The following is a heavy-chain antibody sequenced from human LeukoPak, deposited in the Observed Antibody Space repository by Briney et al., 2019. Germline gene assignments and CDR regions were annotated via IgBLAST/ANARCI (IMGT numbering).Heavy chain of an antibody. CDR3: ARPQHPYSLGHAFDI. CDR1: GGSISFYY. Sequence: PSESLSLTCTVSGGSISFYYCSWVRQAPGKGLEWIGYIYNSGSTDYNPSLKSRVNILVDTPKNQLSLTLSPVTAADAAVYYCARPQHPYSLGHAFDIWGQATVVTVSS. D-gene: IGHD3/OR15-3a*01. CDR2: IYNSGST. J-gene: IGHJ3*02. V-gene: IGHV4-59*08.